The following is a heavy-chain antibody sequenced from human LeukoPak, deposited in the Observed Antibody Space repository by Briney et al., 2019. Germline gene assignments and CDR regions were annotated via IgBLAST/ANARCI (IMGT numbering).Heavy chain of an antibody. CDR1: GGSISSGSYY. J-gene: IGHJ4*02. V-gene: IGHV4-61*02. CDR2: IYTSGST. CDR3: ARDDFGDSFDY. D-gene: IGHD4-17*01. Sequence: PSETLSLTCTVSGGSISSGSYYWSWIRQPAGKGLEWIGRIYTSGSTNYNPSLKSRVTISVDTSKNQFSLKLTSVTAADTAVYYCARDDFGDSFDYWGRGTLVTVSS.